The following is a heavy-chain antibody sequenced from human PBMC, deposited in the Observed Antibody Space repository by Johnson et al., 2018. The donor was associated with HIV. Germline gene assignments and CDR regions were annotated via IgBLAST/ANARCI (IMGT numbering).Heavy chain of an antibody. CDR1: GFSFSTYN. V-gene: IGHV3-30*18. CDR3: AKERTAMVKPFDA. Sequence: QMQLVESGGGVVQPGRSLRLSCAASGFSFSTYNMHWVRHAPGRGLEWVAFISYSGSDTYYVDSVKGRFTVSRDNSEHTLFLQMNSLRDEDTAVYYCAKERTAMVKPFDAWGQGTRVTVSS. CDR2: ISYSGSDT. J-gene: IGHJ3*01. D-gene: IGHD5-18*01.